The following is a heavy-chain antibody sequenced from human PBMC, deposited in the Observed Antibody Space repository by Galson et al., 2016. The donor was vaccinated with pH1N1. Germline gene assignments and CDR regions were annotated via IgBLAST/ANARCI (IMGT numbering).Heavy chain of an antibody. Sequence: SLRLSCAASGFAFDDFDMHWVRHVPGKGLEWVSGISWNSNSIGYADSVKGRFTISRDSAKKSLFLQMNSLRVEDTALYYCAKGAGRYYFGSGSFNYWGQGTQVTVSS. D-gene: IGHD3-10*01. CDR2: ISWNSNSI. CDR3: AKGAGRYYFGSGSFNY. J-gene: IGHJ4*02. CDR1: GFAFDDFD. V-gene: IGHV3-9*01.